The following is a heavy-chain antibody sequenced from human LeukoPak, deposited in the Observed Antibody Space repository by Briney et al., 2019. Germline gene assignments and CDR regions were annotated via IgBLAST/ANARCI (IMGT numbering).Heavy chain of an antibody. Sequence: ASVKVSCKVSGYTLTELSMHWVRQAPGKGLEWMGGFDPEDGETIYAQKFQGRVTMTEDTSTDTAYMELSSLRSEDTAVYYCATAHCTNGVCYRVGYFDYWGQGTLVTVSS. J-gene: IGHJ4*02. V-gene: IGHV1-24*01. D-gene: IGHD2-8*01. CDR2: FDPEDGET. CDR3: ATAHCTNGVCYRVGYFDY. CDR1: GYTLTELS.